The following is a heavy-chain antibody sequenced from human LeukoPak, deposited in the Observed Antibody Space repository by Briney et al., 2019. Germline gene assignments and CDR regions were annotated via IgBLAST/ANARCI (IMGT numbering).Heavy chain of an antibody. CDR1: GFTFSSYA. CDR3: ARSPMNRYYYDSSGYYPKYYFDY. V-gene: IGHV3-30-3*01. CDR2: ISYDGSNK. D-gene: IGHD3-22*01. J-gene: IGHJ4*02. Sequence: SGRSLRLSCAASGFTFSSYAMHWVRQAPGKGLEWVAVISYDGSNKYYADSVKGRFTISRDNSKNTLYLQMNSLRAEDTAVYYCARSPMNRYYYDSSGYYPKYYFDYWGQGTLVTVSS.